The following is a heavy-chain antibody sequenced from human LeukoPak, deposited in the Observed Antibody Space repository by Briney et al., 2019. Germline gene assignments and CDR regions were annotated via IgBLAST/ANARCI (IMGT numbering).Heavy chain of an antibody. CDR1: GGSISSGGYY. CDR2: IYYSGST. Sequence: SQTLSLTCTVSGGSISSGGYYWSWLRQHPGKGLEWIGYIYYSGSTYYNPSLKSRITISVDTSKNQFSLKLSSVTAADTAVYYCARGFLEWLYADYWGQGTLVTVSS. V-gene: IGHV4-31*03. J-gene: IGHJ4*02. D-gene: IGHD3-3*01. CDR3: ARGFLEWLYADY.